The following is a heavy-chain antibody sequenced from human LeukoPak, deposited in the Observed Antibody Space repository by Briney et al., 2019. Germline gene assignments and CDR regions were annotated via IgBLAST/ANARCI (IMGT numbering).Heavy chain of an antibody. V-gene: IGHV3-21*01. CDR1: LFTLSSYS. CDR2: IYISSSYI. D-gene: IGHD3-22*01. CDR3: ARTYYYDSSGYHDAFDI. J-gene: IGHJ3*02. Sequence: GGALRVSCAASLFTLSSYSMNWVRPAPGKGVEWVSSIYISSSYIYYADSVKGQFTISRDNAKNSLYQQMNRLRAEDTAVYYCARTYYYDSSGYHDAFDIWGQGTTVTVSS.